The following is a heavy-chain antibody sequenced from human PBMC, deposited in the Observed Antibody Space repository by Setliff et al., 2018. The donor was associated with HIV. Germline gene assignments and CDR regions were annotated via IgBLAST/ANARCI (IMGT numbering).Heavy chain of an antibody. J-gene: IGHJ3*02. Sequence: SETLSLTCTVSGGSIGSGGYYWSWIRQHPGRGLEWIGYIYYSGNTYYNPSLKSRLTISVDTSKNHFSLKLSSVTAADTAVYYCARAFCSSASCYGGGDAFDIWGQGTMVTV. CDR2: IYYSGNT. CDR3: ARAFCSSASCYGGGDAFDI. CDR1: GGSIGSGGYY. V-gene: IGHV4-31*03. D-gene: IGHD2-2*01.